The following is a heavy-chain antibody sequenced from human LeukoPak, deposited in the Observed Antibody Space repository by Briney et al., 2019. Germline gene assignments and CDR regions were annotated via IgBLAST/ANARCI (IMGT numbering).Heavy chain of an antibody. CDR3: ATFQWELLEGYFDY. V-gene: IGHV4-34*01. CDR2: INHSGST. J-gene: IGHJ4*02. Sequence: PSETLSLTCAVYGGSFSGYYWSWIRQPPGKGLEWIGEINHSGSTYYNPSLKSRVTISVDTSKNQFSLKLSSVTAADTAVYYCATFQWELLEGYFDYWGQGTLVTVSS. CDR1: GGSFSGYY. D-gene: IGHD1-26*01.